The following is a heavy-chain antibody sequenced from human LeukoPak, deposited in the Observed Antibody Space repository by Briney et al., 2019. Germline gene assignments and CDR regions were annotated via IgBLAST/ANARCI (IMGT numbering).Heavy chain of an antibody. CDR1: GYSFTSYW. V-gene: IGHV5-51*01. Sequence: GESLTISCKGSGYSFTSYWIGWVRQMPGKGLEGMGIIYPGESDTRYSPSFQGQVTISADKSISTAYLQWSSLKASDTAMYYCARLGNVDTAMVNWFDPWGQGTLVTVSS. CDR3: ARLGNVDTAMVNWFDP. J-gene: IGHJ5*02. CDR2: IYPGESDT. D-gene: IGHD5-18*01.